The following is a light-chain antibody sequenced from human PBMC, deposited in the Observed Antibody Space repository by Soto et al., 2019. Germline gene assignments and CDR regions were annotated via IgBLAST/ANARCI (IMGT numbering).Light chain of an antibody. CDR3: QQTFNSPPT. CDR1: QAINPY. Sequence: DIQMTQSPSTLSASVGDTVTMSCRASQAINPYVNWYQLKPGEAPKLLIYTTSTLQAGVPSGFSGSVSGTDFTLTITGLQPEDFATYSCQQTFNSPPTFARGTKVDIK. CDR2: TTS. V-gene: IGKV1-39*01. J-gene: IGKJ4*01.